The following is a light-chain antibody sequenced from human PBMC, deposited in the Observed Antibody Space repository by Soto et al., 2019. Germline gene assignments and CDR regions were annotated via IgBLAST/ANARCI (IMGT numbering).Light chain of an antibody. J-gene: IGLJ1*01. CDR2: EGG. Sequence: QSVLTQPACVSGSPGQSITISCTGTSSDVGSYNLVSWYQHHPGKAPKLMIYEGGKRPSGVSNRFSGSKSGNTASLTISGLQAEDEADYFCCSYAGSNTFVFGTGTKVTAL. V-gene: IGLV2-23*01. CDR3: CSYAGSNTFV. CDR1: SSDVGSYNL.